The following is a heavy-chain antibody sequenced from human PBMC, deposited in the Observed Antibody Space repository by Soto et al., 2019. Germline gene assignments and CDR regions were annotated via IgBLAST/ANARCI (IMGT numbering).Heavy chain of an antibody. CDR1: GFTFSSYG. V-gene: IGHV3-30*18. Sequence: GGSLRLSCAASGFTFSSYGMQWVRQAPGKGLEWVAVISYDGSNKYYADSVKGRCTIARDNSKNTLYLQMNSLRAEDTAVYYCAKDLYYYDSSGYYVPPHFAYWGQGTLVTVSS. D-gene: IGHD3-22*01. CDR2: ISYDGSNK. J-gene: IGHJ4*02. CDR3: AKDLYYYDSSGYYVPPHFAY.